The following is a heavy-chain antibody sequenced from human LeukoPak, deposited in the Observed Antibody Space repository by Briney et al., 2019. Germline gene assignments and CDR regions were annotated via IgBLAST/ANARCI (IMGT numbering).Heavy chain of an antibody. CDR1: GLSLDTSGVG. J-gene: IGHJ4*02. CDR3: VRIQREMATIKYYFDY. Sequence: KESGPTLVKPTQTLTLTCSFSGLSLDTSGVGVGWIRQPPGKALEWLALIYWDDDKRFRSSLKSRLSITKDTSKDQVILTVTNMDPVDTATYYCVRIQREMATIKYYFDYWGQGILVTVSS. D-gene: IGHD5-24*01. CDR2: IYWDDDK. V-gene: IGHV2-5*02.